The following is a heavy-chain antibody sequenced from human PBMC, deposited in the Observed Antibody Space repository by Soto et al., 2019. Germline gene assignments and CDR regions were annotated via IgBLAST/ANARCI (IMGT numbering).Heavy chain of an antibody. J-gene: IGHJ4*02. CDR1: GFTFSTYA. V-gene: IGHV3-30-3*01. Sequence: QVQLVESGGGVVQPGRSLRLSCAASGFTFSTYAIHWVRQAPGRGLEWVAVISYDGSEKYYPDSVKGRFTISRDNSENTLSLQMNSLRAEDTAMYYCARDSNYALPDYWGQGTLVTVSS. CDR3: ARDSNYALPDY. D-gene: IGHD4-4*01. CDR2: ISYDGSEK.